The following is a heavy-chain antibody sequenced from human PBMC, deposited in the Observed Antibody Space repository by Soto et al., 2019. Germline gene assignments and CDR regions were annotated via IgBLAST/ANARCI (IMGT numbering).Heavy chain of an antibody. CDR3: TRQNDYNTPAVM. Sequence: EVQLVESGGGLVQPGGSLKLSCAASGFTFSGSAMHWVRQASGKGLEWVGRIRSKAHGYVTIYAASGKGRFTISRDDSKNTAYLQMNSLKTEDTALYYCTRQNDYNTPAVMWGQGTLVTVSS. V-gene: IGHV3-73*02. CDR1: GFTFSGSA. J-gene: IGHJ4*02. D-gene: IGHD4-4*01. CDR2: IRSKAHGYVT.